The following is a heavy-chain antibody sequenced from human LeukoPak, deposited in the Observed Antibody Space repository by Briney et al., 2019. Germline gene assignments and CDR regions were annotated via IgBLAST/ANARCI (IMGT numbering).Heavy chain of an antibody. CDR3: AKDGGYSGSYSDY. Sequence: PGGSLRLSCAASGFTFSSYAMHWVRQAPGKGLEWVAVISYDGSNKYYADSVKGRFTISRDNSKNTLYLQMNSLRAEDTAVYYCAKDGGYSGSYSDYWGQGTLVTVSS. V-gene: IGHV3-30*04. D-gene: IGHD1-26*01. CDR2: ISYDGSNK. CDR1: GFTFSSYA. J-gene: IGHJ4*02.